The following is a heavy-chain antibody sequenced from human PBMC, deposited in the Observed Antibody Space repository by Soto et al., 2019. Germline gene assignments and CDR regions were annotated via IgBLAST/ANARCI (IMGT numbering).Heavy chain of an antibody. V-gene: IGHV4-4*07. Sequence: SETLSLTCTVSGSSMSGYFWSWTRQPAGKGLEWIGRIYVNGNTDYNPSLRSRVTMSVDTSKNHLSLKLTSVAAADTAMYYCARDGLPGAYWGQVALVTISS. CDR2: IYVNGNT. CDR3: ARDGLPGAY. J-gene: IGHJ4*02. CDR1: GSSMSGYF. D-gene: IGHD3-10*01.